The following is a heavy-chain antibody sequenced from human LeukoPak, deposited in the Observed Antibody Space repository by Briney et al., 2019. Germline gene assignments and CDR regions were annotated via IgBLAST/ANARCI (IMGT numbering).Heavy chain of an antibody. D-gene: IGHD3-10*01. V-gene: IGHV4-59*01. CDR3: AREGENYGNWFDP. CDR2: IYYSGST. J-gene: IGHJ5*02. CDR1: GGSISSYY. Sequence: KPSETLSLTCTVSGGSISSYYWSWIRQPPGKGLEWIGYIYYSGSTNYNPSLKSRVTISLHTSKNQFSLKLSSVTTADTAVYYCAREGENYGNWFDPWGQGTLVTVSS.